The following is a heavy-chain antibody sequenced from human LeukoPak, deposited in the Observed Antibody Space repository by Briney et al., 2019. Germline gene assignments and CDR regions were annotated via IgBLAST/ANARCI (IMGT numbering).Heavy chain of an antibody. D-gene: IGHD2-21*01. J-gene: IGHJ3*02. V-gene: IGHV3-21*05. CDR1: GFTFDNYR. CDR3: ARGGPPSTSILWWPGAFDI. Sequence: GGSLSLSCAGSGFTFDNYRMNWVRQAPGKGLEWVSYISTSSSDIVYSDSVKGRFTISRDNAKSSLYLQMNSLRAEDTAVYYCARGGPPSTSILWWPGAFDIWGQGTMVTVSS. CDR2: ISTSSSDI.